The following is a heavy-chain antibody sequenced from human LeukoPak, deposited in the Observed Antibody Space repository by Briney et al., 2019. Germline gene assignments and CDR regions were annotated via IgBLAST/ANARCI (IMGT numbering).Heavy chain of an antibody. V-gene: IGHV3-7*01. CDR2: IKQDGSEK. CDR3: AKDGYSSGWKVFDY. D-gene: IGHD6-19*01. Sequence: GGSLRLSCAASGFTFSSYWMSWVRQAPGKGLEWVANIKQDGSEKYYVDSVKGRFTISRDNAKNSLYLQMNSLRAEDTAVYYCAKDGYSSGWKVFDYWGQGTLVTVSS. CDR1: GFTFSSYW. J-gene: IGHJ4*02.